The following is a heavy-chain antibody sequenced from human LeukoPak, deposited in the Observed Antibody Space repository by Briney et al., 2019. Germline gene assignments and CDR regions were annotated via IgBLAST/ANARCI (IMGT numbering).Heavy chain of an antibody. D-gene: IGHD3-16*01. Sequence: GGSLRHACGAPGFTFSDYYMSSIRQAPGKGVGRDSYFSRSSSYTNYADAVKGRFTISRDNAKNSLYLQMKSLRAEDTAVYYCARGEFGDIWGQGTVVTVSS. CDR3: ARGEFGDI. CDR2: FSRSSSYT. J-gene: IGHJ3*02. V-gene: IGHV3-11*06. CDR1: GFTFSDYY.